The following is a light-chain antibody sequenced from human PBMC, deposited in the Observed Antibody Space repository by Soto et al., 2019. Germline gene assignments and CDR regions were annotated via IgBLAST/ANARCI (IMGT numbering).Light chain of an antibody. Sequence: DIRMTQFPSSVSASVGDRGTITCRASQVISSYLAWYQQKPGRAPKLLIYAASTLQSGVPSRFSGSGSGTEFTLTITSLQPEDFATYYCQQLNSFPITFGQGTRLEIK. V-gene: IGKV1-9*01. CDR2: AAS. J-gene: IGKJ5*01. CDR1: QVISSY. CDR3: QQLNSFPIT.